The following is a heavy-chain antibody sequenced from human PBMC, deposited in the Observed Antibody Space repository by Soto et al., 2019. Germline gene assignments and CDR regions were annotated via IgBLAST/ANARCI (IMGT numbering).Heavy chain of an antibody. V-gene: IGHV1-69*01. D-gene: IGHD3-16*02. CDR2: IIPIFGTA. CDR3: ARAMITFGGVIVIRHFDY. Sequence: QVQLVQSGAEVKKPGSSVKVSCKASGGTFSSYAISWVRQARGQGLEWMGGIIPIFGTANYAQKFQGRVTITADESTSTAYMELSSLRSEDTAVYYCARAMITFGGVIVIRHFDYWGQGTLVTVSS. J-gene: IGHJ4*02. CDR1: GGTFSSYA.